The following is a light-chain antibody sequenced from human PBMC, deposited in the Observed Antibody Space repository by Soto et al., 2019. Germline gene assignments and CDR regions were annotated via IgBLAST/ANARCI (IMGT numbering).Light chain of an antibody. J-gene: IGLJ1*01. Sequence: QSVLTQPRSVSGSPGQSVTISCTGTSSDVGGYNYVSWYQQHPGKAPKLMIYDVSKRPSGVPDRFSGSKSGNTASLTISGLQAEDEADYYCCSYAGSYTTYVFGNGTKVTV. CDR2: DVS. CDR3: CSYAGSYTTYV. V-gene: IGLV2-11*01. CDR1: SSDVGGYNY.